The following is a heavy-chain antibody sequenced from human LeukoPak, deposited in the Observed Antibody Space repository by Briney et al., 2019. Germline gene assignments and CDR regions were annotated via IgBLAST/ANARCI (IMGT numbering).Heavy chain of an antibody. CDR1: GFTFSSYW. CDR3: ARDPFGESSY. CDR2: IKSDGSST. D-gene: IGHD3-16*02. J-gene: IGHJ4*02. V-gene: IGHV3-74*01. Sequence: PGGSLRLSCAASGFTFSSYWMHWVRQAPGKGPVWVSRIKSDGSSTSYADSVKGRFTISRDNGMNTLYLQMNSLRAEDTAVYYCARDPFGESSYWGRGILVTVSS.